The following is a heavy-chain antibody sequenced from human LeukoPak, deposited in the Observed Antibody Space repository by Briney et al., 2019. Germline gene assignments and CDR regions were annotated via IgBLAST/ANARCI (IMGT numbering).Heavy chain of an antibody. J-gene: IGHJ4*02. CDR2: INPNSGGT. V-gene: IGHV1-2*02. D-gene: IGHD5-18*01. CDR3: ARPSLGVGTAMVRYFDY. CDR1: GYTFTGHY. Sequence: ASVKVSCKASGYTFTGHYMHWVRQAPGQGLEWMGWINPNSGGTNYAQKFQGRVTMTRDTSISTAYMELSRLRSDDTAVYYCARPSLGVGTAMVRYFDYWGQGTLVTVSS.